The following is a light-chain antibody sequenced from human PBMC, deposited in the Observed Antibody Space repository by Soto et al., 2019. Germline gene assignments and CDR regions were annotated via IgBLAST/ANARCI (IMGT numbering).Light chain of an antibody. V-gene: IGKV3-20*01. CDR1: QSFSSSF. CDR3: LQYGSSSWT. J-gene: IGKJ1*01. Sequence: ESVLKQAPGTLSFSPGARATLSCRASQSFSSSFFAWYQQKPGPAPRLLIDGAYSMATGIPDRCSGSRSGADFSQPRSSIEPEDFAVYSCLQYGSSSWTFGQGTKLDI. CDR2: GAY.